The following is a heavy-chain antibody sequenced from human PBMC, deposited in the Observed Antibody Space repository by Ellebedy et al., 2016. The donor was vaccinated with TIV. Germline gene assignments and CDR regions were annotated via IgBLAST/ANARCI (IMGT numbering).Heavy chain of an antibody. D-gene: IGHD3-22*01. Sequence: AASVQVSCKASGGTFSSYAISWVRQAPGQGLEWMGRIIPNLGIANYAQKFQGRVTITADKSTSTAYMELSSLRSEDTAVYYCARGGWLYYYDSRGYTGGAFDIWGQGTMVTVSS. J-gene: IGHJ3*02. CDR3: ARGGWLYYYDSRGYTGGAFDI. CDR2: IIPNLGIA. V-gene: IGHV1-69*04. CDR1: GGTFSSYA.